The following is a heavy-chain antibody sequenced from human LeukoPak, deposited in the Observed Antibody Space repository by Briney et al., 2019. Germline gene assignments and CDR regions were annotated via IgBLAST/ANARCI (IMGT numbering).Heavy chain of an antibody. Sequence: GGSLRLSCAASGFTFSSYGMHWVRQAPGKELEWVAVISYDGSNKYYADSVKGRFTISRDNSKNTLYLQMNSLRAEDTAVYYCATPAPSIAIYDAFDIWGQGTMVTVSS. J-gene: IGHJ3*02. CDR1: GFTFSSYG. D-gene: IGHD6-6*01. V-gene: IGHV3-30*03. CDR2: ISYDGSNK. CDR3: ATPAPSIAIYDAFDI.